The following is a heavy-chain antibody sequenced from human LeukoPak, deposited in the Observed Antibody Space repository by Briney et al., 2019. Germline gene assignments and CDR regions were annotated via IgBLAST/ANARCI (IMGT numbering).Heavy chain of an antibody. CDR2: IYYSGST. CDR1: GGSISSSSYY. Sequence: SETLSLTCTVSGGSISSSSYYWGWIRQPPGKGLEWIGSIYYSGSTNYNPSLKSRVTISVDTSKNQFSLKLSSVTAADTAVYYCARGGYNWNDEEVWDYWGQGTLVTVSS. D-gene: IGHD1-20*01. J-gene: IGHJ4*02. V-gene: IGHV4-39*07. CDR3: ARGGYNWNDEEVWDY.